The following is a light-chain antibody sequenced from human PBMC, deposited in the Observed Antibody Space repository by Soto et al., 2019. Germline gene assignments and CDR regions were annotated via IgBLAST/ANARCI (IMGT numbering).Light chain of an antibody. V-gene: IGLV1-44*01. CDR3: AAWDDSLNVL. Sequence: QSVLTQPPSASGTPGQRVTISCSGSSSNIGSNTVNWYQQLPGTAPKLLIYSNNQRPSGAPDRFSGSKSGTSASLAISGLQSEEEADYYCAAWDDSLNVLFGGGTKLTVL. J-gene: IGLJ2*01. CDR2: SNN. CDR1: SSNIGSNT.